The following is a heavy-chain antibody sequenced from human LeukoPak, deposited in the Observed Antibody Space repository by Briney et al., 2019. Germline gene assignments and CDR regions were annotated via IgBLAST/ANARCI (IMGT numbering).Heavy chain of an antibody. D-gene: IGHD3-22*01. J-gene: IGHJ5*01. Sequence: ASVKVSCKTSGYTFTSYYMHWVRQAPGQGLEWMGIINPSGGRTTYSQKFQGRVIMTTDTSTSTAYMELRRLRSDDTAVYYCARVFYYDTSGHNWFDSWGQGTLVTVSS. CDR1: GYTFTSYY. CDR3: ARVFYYDTSGHNWFDS. CDR2: INPSGGRT. V-gene: IGHV1-46*01.